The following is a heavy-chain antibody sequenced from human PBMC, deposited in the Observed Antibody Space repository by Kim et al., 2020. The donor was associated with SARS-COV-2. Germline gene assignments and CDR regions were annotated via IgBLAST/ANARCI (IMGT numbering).Heavy chain of an antibody. V-gene: IGHV4-39*01. CDR2: IYYSGST. CDR3: ASTDYYGSGSYSY. CDR1: GGSISSSSYY. Sequence: SETLSLTCTVSGGSISSSSYYWGWIRQPPGKGLEWIGSIYYSGSTYYNPSLKSRVTISVDTSKNQFSLKLSSVTAADTAVYYCASTDYYGSGSYSYWGQGTLVTVSS. D-gene: IGHD3-10*01. J-gene: IGHJ4*02.